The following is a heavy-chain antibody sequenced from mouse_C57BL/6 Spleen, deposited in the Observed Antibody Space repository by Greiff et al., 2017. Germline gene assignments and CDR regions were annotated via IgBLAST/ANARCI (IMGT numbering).Heavy chain of an antibody. CDR1: GYTFTDYY. J-gene: IGHJ2*01. CDR2: INPNNGGT. D-gene: IGHD3-3*01. V-gene: IGHV1-26*01. CDR3: ARGDGYFDY. Sequence: VQLQQSGPELVKPGASVKISCKASGYTFTDYYMNWVKQSHGKSLEWIGDINPNNGGTSYNQKFKGKATLTVDKSSSTASMELRSLTSEDSAVYYCARGDGYFDYWGQGTTLTVSS.